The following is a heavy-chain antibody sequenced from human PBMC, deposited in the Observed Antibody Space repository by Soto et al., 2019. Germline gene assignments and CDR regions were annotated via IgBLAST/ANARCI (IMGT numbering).Heavy chain of an antibody. V-gene: IGHV3-49*03. CDR3: TRDSPLDYYGSSYYSMDV. CDR2: IRSKAYGGTT. CDR1: GFTFGDYA. D-gene: IGHD3-10*01. J-gene: IGHJ6*02. Sequence: WSLRLSCTASGFTFGDYAMSWFRQAPGKGLEWVGFIRSKAYGGTTEYAASVKGRFTISRDDSKSIAYLQMNSLKTEDTAVYYCTRDSPLDYYGSSYYSMDVWGQGTTVTV.